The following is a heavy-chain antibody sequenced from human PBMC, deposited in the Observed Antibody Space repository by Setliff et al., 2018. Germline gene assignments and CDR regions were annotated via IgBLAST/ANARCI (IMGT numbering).Heavy chain of an antibody. V-gene: IGHV1-18*01. CDR2: ISPHTGNT. CDR3: ERLVRYCTTTSCQRTSGDDF. Sequence: ASVKVSCKASGYTFSGSGISWVRQAPGQGLEWMGWISPHTGNTFYAPQFQGRVIMTTDTSTNTAYMDLRSLRSDDTAVYYCERLVRYCTTTSCQRTSGDDFWGQGTQVTVSS. J-gene: IGHJ4*02. D-gene: IGHD2-2*01. CDR1: GYTFSGSG.